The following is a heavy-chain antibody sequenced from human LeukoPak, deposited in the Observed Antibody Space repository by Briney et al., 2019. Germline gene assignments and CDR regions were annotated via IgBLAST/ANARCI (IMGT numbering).Heavy chain of an antibody. V-gene: IGHV4-34*01. J-gene: IGHJ4*02. Sequence: SETLSLTCAVYGGPFSGYYWSWIRQPPGKGLEWIGEINHSGSTNYSPSLKSRVTIPVDTSKNQFSLKLSSVTAADTAVYYCARVELGYYYDYWGQGTLVTVSS. CDR3: ARVELGYYYDY. CDR2: INHSGST. D-gene: IGHD3-22*01. CDR1: GGPFSGYY.